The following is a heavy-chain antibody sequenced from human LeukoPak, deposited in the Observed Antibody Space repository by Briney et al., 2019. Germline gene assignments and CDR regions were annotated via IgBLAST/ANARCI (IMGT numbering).Heavy chain of an antibody. CDR3: ARDTTKSIAAAGTDSHDAFDI. CDR2: ISYDGSNK. CDR1: GFTFSNYG. V-gene: IGHV3-30*03. D-gene: IGHD6-13*01. Sequence: GGSLRLSCAASGFTFSNYGMHWVRQAPGKGLEWVAVISYDGSNKYYADSVKGRFTISRDNSKNTLYLQMNSLRAEDTAVYYCARDTTKSIAAAGTDSHDAFDIWGQGTMVTVSS. J-gene: IGHJ3*02.